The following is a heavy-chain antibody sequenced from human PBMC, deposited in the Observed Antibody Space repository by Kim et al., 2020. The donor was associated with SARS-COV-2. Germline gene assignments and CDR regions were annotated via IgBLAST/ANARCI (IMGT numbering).Heavy chain of an antibody. CDR2: ISYDGSNK. Sequence: GGSLRLSCAASGFTFSSYAMHWVRQAPGKGLEGGAVISYDGSNKYYADSVKGRFTISRDNSKNTLYLQMNSLRAEDTAVYYCARGSGSYYAPLDYWGQGTLVTVSS. V-gene: IGHV3-30*04. CDR1: GFTFSSYA. J-gene: IGHJ4*02. CDR3: ARGSGSYYAPLDY. D-gene: IGHD1-26*01.